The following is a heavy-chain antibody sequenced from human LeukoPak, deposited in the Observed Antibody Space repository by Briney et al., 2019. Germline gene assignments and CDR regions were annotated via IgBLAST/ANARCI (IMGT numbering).Heavy chain of an antibody. CDR1: GFTFSSYS. V-gene: IGHV3-21*01. D-gene: IGHD3-3*01. Sequence: GGSLRLSCTASGFTFSSYSMNWVRQAPGKGLEWVSSISSSSSYIYYADSVKGRFTISRDNAKNSLYLQMNSLRAEDTAVYFCARTVRFLEWFLDYWGQGNLVTVSS. CDR3: ARTVRFLEWFLDY. J-gene: IGHJ4*02. CDR2: ISSSSSYI.